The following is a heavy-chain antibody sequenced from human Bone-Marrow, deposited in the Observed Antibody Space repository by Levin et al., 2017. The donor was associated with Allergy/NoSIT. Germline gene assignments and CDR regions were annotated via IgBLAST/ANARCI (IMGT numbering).Heavy chain of an antibody. CDR2: ISYDESDK. V-gene: IGHV3-30*18. Sequence: GGSLRLSCAASGFSFRSFGMHWVRQAPGKGLEWVAVISYDESDKFYADSVRGRFTISRDNTKNTLYLQMNSLRREDAAVYYCAKDVVFGTSSWSLDFWGQGTLVTVSS. J-gene: IGHJ4*02. CDR3: AKDVVFGTSSWSLDF. D-gene: IGHD6-13*01. CDR1: GFSFRSFG.